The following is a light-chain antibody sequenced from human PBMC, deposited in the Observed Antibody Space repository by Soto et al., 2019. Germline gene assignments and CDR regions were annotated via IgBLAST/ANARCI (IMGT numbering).Light chain of an antibody. CDR2: DAS. V-gene: IGKV3-11*01. J-gene: IGKJ4*01. CDR1: QSVSSY. CDR3: QQRSNWLT. Sequence: EIVLTQSPATLSLSPGERATLSCRASQSVSSYLAWYQQKPGQAPRLLIYDASSRATGIPARFSGSGSGTYFTLTISSLEPEDFAVYYCQQRSNWLTFGGGTKVEIK.